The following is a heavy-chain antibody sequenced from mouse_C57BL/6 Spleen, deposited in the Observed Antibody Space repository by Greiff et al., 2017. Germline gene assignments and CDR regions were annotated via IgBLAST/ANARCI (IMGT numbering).Heavy chain of an antibody. Sequence: EVQLQQSGPELVKPGASVKIPCKASGYTFTDYNMDWVKQSHGKSLEWIGDINPNNGGTNYNQKFKGKATLTVDKSSSTAYIELRSLTSEDTAVYYCARSDGDDAGYAMDYWGQGTTLTVSS. V-gene: IGHV1-18*01. CDR1: GYTFTDYN. J-gene: IGHJ4*01. D-gene: IGHD2-2*01. CDR3: ARSDGDDAGYAMDY. CDR2: INPNNGGT.